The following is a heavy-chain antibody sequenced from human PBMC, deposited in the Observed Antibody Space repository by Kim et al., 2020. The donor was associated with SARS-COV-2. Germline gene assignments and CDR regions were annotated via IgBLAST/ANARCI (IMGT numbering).Heavy chain of an antibody. CDR2: FFYRGIT. J-gene: IGHJ3*02. D-gene: IGHD2-15*01. CDR3: ARDFSGSLVAPFDI. Sequence: SETLSLTCTISGGSISSYYWSWIRQPPGKGLEWIGYFFYRGITNNNPSLRSRVTISVDTSKNQFSLRLSSVTAADTAVYYCARDFSGSLVAPFDIWGQGT. CDR1: GGSISSYY. V-gene: IGHV4-59*01.